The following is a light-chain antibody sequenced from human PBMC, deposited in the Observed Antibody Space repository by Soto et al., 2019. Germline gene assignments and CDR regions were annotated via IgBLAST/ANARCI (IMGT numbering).Light chain of an antibody. CDR1: QKISTW. CDR2: KAS. V-gene: IGKV1-5*03. Sequence: DIPMTQSPSTLSASVGDRVTITCRASQKISTWLAWFQQKPGKAPKLLIYKASNLESGVPSRFSGTGSGTEFTLSISNLQPDDFATYYCQQYNTYSHMYSFGQGTKVEIK. J-gene: IGKJ2*01. CDR3: QQYNTYSHMYS.